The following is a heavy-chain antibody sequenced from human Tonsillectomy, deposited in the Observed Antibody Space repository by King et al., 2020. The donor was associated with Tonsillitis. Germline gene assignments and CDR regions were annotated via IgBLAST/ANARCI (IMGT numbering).Heavy chain of an antibody. V-gene: IGHV1-18*01. CDR1: GYSFTAYA. J-gene: IGHJ4*02. D-gene: IGHD1-26*01. Sequence: VQLVQSGAEVKKPGASVKVYCKASGYSFTAYAISWVRQAPGQGLEWMGWISPNNDNTNYAQKFQDRVTMTTDTSTSTAYMELRNLRSDDTAMYYCARYSGNSWGQGTLVTVSS. CDR3: ARYSGNS. CDR2: ISPNNDNT.